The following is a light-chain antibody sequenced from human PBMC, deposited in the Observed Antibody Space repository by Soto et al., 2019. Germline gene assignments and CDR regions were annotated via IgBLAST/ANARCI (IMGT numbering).Light chain of an antibody. CDR3: QQTYNMPRT. Sequence: DIQMTQSPSSLSASLGDRVTITCRASQSISRHLNWYQQKPGKAPRLLIYAASSLQSGVPSRFSGSGSGTDFILTITSLQPEDSATYYCQQTYNMPRTFGPGAKV. CDR2: AAS. CDR1: QSISRH. J-gene: IGKJ3*01. V-gene: IGKV1-39*01.